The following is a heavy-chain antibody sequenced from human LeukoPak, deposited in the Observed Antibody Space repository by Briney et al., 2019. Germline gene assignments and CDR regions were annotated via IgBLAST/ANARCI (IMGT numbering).Heavy chain of an antibody. D-gene: IGHD4-11*01. CDR2: ISSSSSYI. V-gene: IGHV3-21*01. CDR3: ARDSSNYERWFYP. CDR1: GFTFSIYS. J-gene: IGHJ5*02. Sequence: GGSLTLSCAASGFTFSIYSMNRVRQAPGKGLEWVSSISSSSSYIYYADSVKGRFTISRDNAKNSLYLQMNSLRAEDTAVYYCARDSSNYERWFYPWGQGTLVTVSS.